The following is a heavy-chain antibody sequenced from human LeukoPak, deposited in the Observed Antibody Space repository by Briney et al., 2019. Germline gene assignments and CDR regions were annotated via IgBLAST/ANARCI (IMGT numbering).Heavy chain of an antibody. J-gene: IGHJ4*02. CDR2: INPNSGGT. V-gene: IGHV1-2*02. CDR1: GYTFTGYY. D-gene: IGHD6-13*01. Sequence: GASVKVSCKASGYTFTGYYMHWVRQAPGQGLEWMGWINPNSGGTNYAQKFQGRVTMTRDTSISTAYMELSRLRSDDTAVYYCARGQGHSSSEADYWGQGTLVTVSS. CDR3: ARGQGHSSSEADY.